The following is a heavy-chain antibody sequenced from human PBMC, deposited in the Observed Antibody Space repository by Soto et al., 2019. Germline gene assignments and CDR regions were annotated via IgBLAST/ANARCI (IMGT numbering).Heavy chain of an antibody. CDR2: IYYNGST. Sequence: SETLSLTCTVSGGSISSDSYYWGWIRQPPGKGLEWIGSIYYNGSTYYSPSLKSRVTMSVDTSKTQFSLKLSSVTAADTAVYYCARLYPWFDPWGQGTLVTVSS. J-gene: IGHJ5*02. V-gene: IGHV4-39*01. CDR1: GGSISSDSYY. CDR3: ARLYPWFDP.